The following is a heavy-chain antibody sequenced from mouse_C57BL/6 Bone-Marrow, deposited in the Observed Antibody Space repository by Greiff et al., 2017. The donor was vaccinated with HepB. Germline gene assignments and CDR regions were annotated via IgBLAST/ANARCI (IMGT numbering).Heavy chain of an antibody. CDR1: GYTFTSYW. J-gene: IGHJ4*01. CDR2: IYPGSGST. Sequence: QVQLQQPGAELVKPGASVKMSCKASGYTFTSYWITWVKQRPGQGLEWIGDIYPGSGSTNYNEKFKGKATLTVDTSSSTAYMQLSSLTSEDSAVYYCRGWLLRNYAMDYWGQGTSVTVSS. V-gene: IGHV1-55*01. CDR3: RGWLLRNYAMDY. D-gene: IGHD2-3*01.